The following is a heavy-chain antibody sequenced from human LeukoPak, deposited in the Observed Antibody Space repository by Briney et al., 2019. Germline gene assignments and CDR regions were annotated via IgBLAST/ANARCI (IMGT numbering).Heavy chain of an antibody. V-gene: IGHV4-39*07. CDR3: ATTVAGSIVA. CDR1: SGSISTSNYY. J-gene: IGHJ4*02. Sequence: PSETLSLTCTVSSGSISTSNYYWGWVRQPPGRGLESIGNIYYSGSAYYNPSLKSRVTMSVDTSKNQLSLNLTSVTAADTAVYYCATTVAGSIVAWGQGTLVTVSS. D-gene: IGHD6-19*01. CDR2: IYYSGSA.